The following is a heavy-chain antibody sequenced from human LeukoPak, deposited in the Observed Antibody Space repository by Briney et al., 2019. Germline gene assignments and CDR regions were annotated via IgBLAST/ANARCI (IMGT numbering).Heavy chain of an antibody. CDR3: ARWDWFDP. J-gene: IGHJ5*02. V-gene: IGHV3-74*01. CDR1: GFTFRISW. CDR2: INSDGTTT. Sequence: PGGSLRLSCAPSGFTFRISWMHWVRQAPGNGLVWVSRINSDGTTTFYADSVKGRFTISRDNAKNTLYLQMNSLRAEDTSVYYCARWDWFDPWGQGTLVTVSS.